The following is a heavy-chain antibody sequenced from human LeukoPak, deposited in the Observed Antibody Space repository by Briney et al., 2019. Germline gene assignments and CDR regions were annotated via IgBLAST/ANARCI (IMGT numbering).Heavy chain of an antibody. CDR3: ARQTYCGGDCYSGVFDY. CDR2: IYPGDSDT. J-gene: IGHJ4*02. Sequence: GASLKISCQGSGSSFTSYWIGWVRQLPGKGLEWMGIIYPGDSDTRYSPSFQGQVTISADKSISTAYLQWSSLKASDTAMYYCARQTYCGGDCYSGVFDYWGQGTLVTVSS. CDR1: GSSFTSYW. V-gene: IGHV5-51*01. D-gene: IGHD2-21*01.